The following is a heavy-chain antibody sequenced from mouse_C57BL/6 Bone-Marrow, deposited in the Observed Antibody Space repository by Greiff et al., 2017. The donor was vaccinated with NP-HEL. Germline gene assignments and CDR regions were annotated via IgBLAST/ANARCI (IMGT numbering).Heavy chain of an antibody. CDR3: ARGYYYGSSWPYAMDY. CDR2: IHPNSGST. Sequence: VQLQQPGAELVKPGASVKLSCKASGYTFTSYWMHWVKQRPGQGLEWIGMIHPNSGSTNYNEKFKSKATLTVDKSSSTAYMQLSSLTSEDSAVYYCARGYYYGSSWPYAMDYWGQGTSVTVSS. CDR1: GYTFTSYW. J-gene: IGHJ4*01. V-gene: IGHV1-64*01. D-gene: IGHD1-1*01.